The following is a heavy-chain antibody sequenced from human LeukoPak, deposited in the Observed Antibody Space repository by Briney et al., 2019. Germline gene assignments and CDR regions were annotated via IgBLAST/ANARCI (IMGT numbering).Heavy chain of an antibody. Sequence: GGSLRLSCAASGFTFSSYSMNWVRQAPGKGLEWVSYISSSSSTIYYADSVKGRFTISRDNAKNSLYLQMNSLRAEDTAVYYCARDERGHSYGLSLFDYWGQGTLVTVSS. CDR1: GFTFSSYS. J-gene: IGHJ4*02. CDR3: ARDERGHSYGLSLFDY. CDR2: ISSSSSTI. V-gene: IGHV3-48*04. D-gene: IGHD5-18*01.